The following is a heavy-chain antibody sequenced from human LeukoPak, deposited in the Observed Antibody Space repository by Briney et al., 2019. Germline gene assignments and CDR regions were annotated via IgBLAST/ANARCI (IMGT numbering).Heavy chain of an antibody. Sequence: SETLSLTCAVYGGSFSGYYWSWIRQPPGKGLEWIGEINHSGSTNYNPSLKSRVTISVDTSKNQFPLKLSSATAADTAVYYCARGRGYCSSTSCSPRRGWFDPWGQGTLVTVSS. D-gene: IGHD2-2*01. CDR2: INHSGST. CDR3: ARGRGYCSSTSCSPRRGWFDP. CDR1: GGSFSGYY. J-gene: IGHJ5*02. V-gene: IGHV4-34*01.